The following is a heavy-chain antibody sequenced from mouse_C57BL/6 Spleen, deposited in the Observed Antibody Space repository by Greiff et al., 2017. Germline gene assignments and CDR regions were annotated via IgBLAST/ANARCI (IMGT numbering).Heavy chain of an antibody. V-gene: IGHV1-50*01. Sequence: QVQLQQPGAELVKPGASVKLSCKASGYTFTSYWMQWVKQRPGQGLEWIGEIDPSDSYTNYNQKFKGKATLTVATSSSTAYMQLSSLTSEDSAVYYCARRTGTTWFAYWGQGTLVTVSA. CDR2: IDPSDSYT. CDR1: GYTFTSYW. D-gene: IGHD4-1*01. J-gene: IGHJ3*01. CDR3: ARRTGTTWFAY.